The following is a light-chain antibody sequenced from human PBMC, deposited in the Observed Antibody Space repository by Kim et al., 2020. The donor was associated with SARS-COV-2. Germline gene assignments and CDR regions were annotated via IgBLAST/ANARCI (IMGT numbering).Light chain of an antibody. J-gene: IGKJ4*01. CDR3: QQRSNWPPL. CDR2: DAS. CDR1: QSVSSY. Sequence: SLSPGERAPLSCRASQSVSSYLAWYQQKPGQAPRLLFYDASNRATGIPARFSGSGSGTDFTLTISSLEPEDFAVYYCQQRSNWPPLFGGGTKLEI. V-gene: IGKV3-11*01.